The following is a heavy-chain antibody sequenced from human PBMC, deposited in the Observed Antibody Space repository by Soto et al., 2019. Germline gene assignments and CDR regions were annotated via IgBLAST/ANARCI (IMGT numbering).Heavy chain of an antibody. D-gene: IGHD6-6*01. CDR1: GFTFNSHW. J-gene: IGHJ3*02. Sequence: EVQLVESGGGLVQPGGSLRLSCAASGFTFNSHWLHWVRQAPGKGLVWVSRMSPDGSDTKYADSVKGRFTISRDNAKSTLYLDMNSLSGEKTGVYYCARPETKIYSSFDIWGQGTMVTVSS. CDR3: ARPETKIYSSFDI. CDR2: MSPDGSDT. V-gene: IGHV3-74*03.